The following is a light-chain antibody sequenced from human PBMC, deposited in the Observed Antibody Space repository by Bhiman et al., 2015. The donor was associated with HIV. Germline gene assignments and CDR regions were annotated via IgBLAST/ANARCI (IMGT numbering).Light chain of an antibody. V-gene: IGLV2-11*01. CDR2: AVT. J-gene: IGLJ2*01. Sequence: QSALTQPRSVSGSPGQSVTISCTGTSSDVGDYNYVSWYQQHPGKAPKLIVYAVTQRPSGVPDRFSGSKSGNTASLTISGLQAEDEADYYCSSYTSSSTLLFGGGTKLTVL. CDR1: SSDVGDYNY. CDR3: SSYTSSSTLL.